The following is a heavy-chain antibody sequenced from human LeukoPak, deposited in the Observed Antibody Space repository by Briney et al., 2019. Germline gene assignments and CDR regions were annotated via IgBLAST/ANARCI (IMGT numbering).Heavy chain of an antibody. CDR1: GFTFSNYV. CDR2: IAHDGSNK. V-gene: IGHV3-30*03. Sequence: PGGSLRLSCAASGFTFSNYVMQWVRQAPGKGLEWVALIAHDGSNKYYADSVKGRFTISRENSKNTVYLQMNSLRPEDTAVYSCARSFFQWNYGSCLDSWGRGTLVTVSS. CDR3: ARSFFQWNYGSCLDS. D-gene: IGHD1-7*01. J-gene: IGHJ1*01.